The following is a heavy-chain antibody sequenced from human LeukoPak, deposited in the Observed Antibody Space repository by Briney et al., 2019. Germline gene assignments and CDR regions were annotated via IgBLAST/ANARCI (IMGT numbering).Heavy chain of an antibody. J-gene: IGHJ6*02. CDR2: IYTSGST. Sequence: SETLSLTCTVSGGSISSYYWSWIRQPAGKGLEWIGRIYTSGSTNYNPSLKSRVTMSVDTSKNQFSLKLSSVTAADTAVYYCARDTIVVVPAAQYYYYYGMDVWGQGTTVTVSS. V-gene: IGHV4-4*07. CDR1: GGSISSYY. D-gene: IGHD2-2*01. CDR3: ARDTIVVVPAAQYYYYYGMDV.